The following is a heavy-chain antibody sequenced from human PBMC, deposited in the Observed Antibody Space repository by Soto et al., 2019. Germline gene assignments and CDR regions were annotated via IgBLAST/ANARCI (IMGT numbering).Heavy chain of an antibody. CDR1: GGSFGGYY. CDR2: INHSGST. D-gene: IGHD6-13*01. Sequence: SETLSLTCAVYGGSFGGYYWSWIRQPPGKGLEWIGEINHSGSTNYNPSLKSRVTISVDTSKNQFSLKLSSVTAADTAVYYCARGHSSSWGYYYYGMDVWGQGTTVT. CDR3: ARGHSSSWGYYYYGMDV. J-gene: IGHJ6*02. V-gene: IGHV4-34*01.